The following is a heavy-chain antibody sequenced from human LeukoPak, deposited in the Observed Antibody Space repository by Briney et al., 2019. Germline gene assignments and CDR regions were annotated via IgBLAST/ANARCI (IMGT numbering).Heavy chain of an antibody. V-gene: IGHV1-24*01. J-gene: IGHJ3*02. CDR1: GYTLTELS. D-gene: IGHD2-2*01. Sequence: ASVKVSCKVSGYTLTELSMHWVRQAPGKGLEWMGGFDPEDGETIYAQKFQGRVTMTEDTSTDTAYMELSSLRSEDTAVYYCATALQYCGSTSCSYAFDIWGQGTMVTVSS. CDR2: FDPEDGET. CDR3: ATALQYCGSTSCSYAFDI.